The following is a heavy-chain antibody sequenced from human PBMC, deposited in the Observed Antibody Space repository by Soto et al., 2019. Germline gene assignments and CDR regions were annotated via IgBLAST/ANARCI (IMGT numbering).Heavy chain of an antibody. D-gene: IGHD5-12*01. Sequence: GGSLRLSCAASVFTFSNAWMSWVRQAPGKGLEWVGRIKRKTDGGTTDYADSVKDRFTVSRDNSKNTLFVEMSSLRAEDTAVYYCGRDRRFGNGYNLGFDYWGQGTLVTVSS. CDR1: VFTFSNAW. J-gene: IGHJ4*02. CDR3: GRDRRFGNGYNLGFDY. V-gene: IGHV3-15*01. CDR2: IKRKTDGGTT.